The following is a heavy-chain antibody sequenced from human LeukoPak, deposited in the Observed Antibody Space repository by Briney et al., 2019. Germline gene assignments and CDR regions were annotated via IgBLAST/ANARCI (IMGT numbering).Heavy chain of an antibody. Sequence: GRSLRHPCAASGFTSDDYAMHCVPQGPGESLEYVSGISWNSGDIGSAPPLKSQFTISRDNAKNAQYLQMNSLKAEDTALYYCAKVGGRYSYGLYCFDYWGQGTLVTVSS. CDR1: GFTSDDYA. J-gene: IGHJ4*02. CDR3: AKVGGRYSYGLYCFDY. CDR2: ISWNSGDI. V-gene: IGHV3-9*02. D-gene: IGHD5-18*01.